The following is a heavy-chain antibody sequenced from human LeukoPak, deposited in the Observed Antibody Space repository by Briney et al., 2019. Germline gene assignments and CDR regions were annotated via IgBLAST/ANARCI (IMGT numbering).Heavy chain of an antibody. V-gene: IGHV3-23*01. CDR1: GFTFSISA. D-gene: IGHD4-17*01. CDR3: AKLLMANDYGDP. J-gene: IGHJ5*02. Sequence: GGSLRLSCVASGFTFSISAMKWVRQAPGKGLEWVSSISGGGTTYYADSVRGRFIISRDNSKNTLYLQMNSLRAEDTAVYYCAKLLMANDYGDPWGQGTLVTVSS. CDR2: ISGGGTT.